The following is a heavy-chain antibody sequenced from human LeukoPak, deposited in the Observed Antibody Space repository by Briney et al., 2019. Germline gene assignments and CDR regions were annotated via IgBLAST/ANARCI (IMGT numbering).Heavy chain of an antibody. Sequence: GGSLRLSRAASGFDFSSNWMHWVRHAPGQGLVWVSRIKGDGISTNYADSVKGRFTISRDIAKNTLYLQMNSLRAEDTGVYYCAKDHYWSIDYWGRGTLVTVSS. V-gene: IGHV3-74*01. J-gene: IGHJ4*02. CDR2: IKGDGIST. CDR1: GFDFSSNW. CDR3: AKDHYWSIDY. D-gene: IGHD3-3*01.